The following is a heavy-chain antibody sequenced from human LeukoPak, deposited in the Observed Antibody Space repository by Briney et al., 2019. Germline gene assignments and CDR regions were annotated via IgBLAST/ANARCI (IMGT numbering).Heavy chain of an antibody. D-gene: IGHD6-6*01. CDR3: AKEGEYSSSWFVY. CDR2: ISGSGGST. V-gene: IGHV3-23*01. CDR1: GFTFSSYG. Sequence: GGSLRLSCAASGFTFSSYGMSWVRQAPGKGLEWVSAISGSGGSTYYADSVKGRFTISRDNSKNTLYLQMNSLRAEGTAVYYCAKEGEYSSSWFVYWGQGTLVTVSS. J-gene: IGHJ4*02.